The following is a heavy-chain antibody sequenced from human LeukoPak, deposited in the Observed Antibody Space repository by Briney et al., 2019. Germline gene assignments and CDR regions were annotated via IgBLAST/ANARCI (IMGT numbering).Heavy chain of an antibody. V-gene: IGHV3-33*01. D-gene: IGHD3-10*01. CDR2: MWTDRSDK. CDR3: ARGPYYNPSDAFDL. J-gene: IGHJ3*01. CDR1: GFIFRNFA. Sequence: GRSLRLSCAVSGFIFRNFAMQWVRQAPGKGLEWVGVMWTDRSDKYYADSVKGRFTISRDNSRNALYLQMNSLRAEDTAVYYCARGPYYNPSDAFDLWGQGTVVTVFS.